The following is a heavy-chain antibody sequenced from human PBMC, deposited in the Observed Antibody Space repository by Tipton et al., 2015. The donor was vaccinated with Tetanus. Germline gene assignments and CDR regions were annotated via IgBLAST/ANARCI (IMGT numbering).Heavy chain of an antibody. CDR2: IYYSGST. Sequence: TLSLTCAVYGGSFSGYYWGWIRQPPGKGLEWIGSIYYSGSTYYNPSLKSRVTISVDTSKNQFSLKLSSVTAADTAVYYCARHDTFIWFGQFGAFDIWGQGTMVTVSS. J-gene: IGHJ3*02. CDR3: ARHDTFIWFGQFGAFDI. CDR1: GGSFSGYY. D-gene: IGHD3-10*01. V-gene: IGHV4-39*01.